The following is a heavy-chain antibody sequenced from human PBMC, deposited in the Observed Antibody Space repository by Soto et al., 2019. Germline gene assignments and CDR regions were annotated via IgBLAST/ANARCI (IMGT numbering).Heavy chain of an antibody. CDR3: ARTLRYYGSGTESWFDP. J-gene: IGHJ5*02. Sequence: QVQLVQSGAEVKKPGASVKVSCKASGYTFTSYDINWVRQATGQGLEWMGWMNPNSGNTGYAQKFQGRVTMTRNTSISTDYMELSSLRSEDTAVYYCARTLRYYGSGTESWFDPWGQGTLVTVSS. D-gene: IGHD3-10*01. CDR2: MNPNSGNT. V-gene: IGHV1-8*01. CDR1: GYTFTSYD.